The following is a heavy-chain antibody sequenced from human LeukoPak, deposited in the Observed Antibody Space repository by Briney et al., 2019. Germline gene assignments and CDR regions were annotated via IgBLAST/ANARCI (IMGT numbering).Heavy chain of an antibody. D-gene: IGHD5-12*01. CDR3: ARGGVTTIAQYAY. Sequence: PSETLSLTCTVSGGSIISYFWSWIRQPPWKGPEWIGYIFDSGTTNYNPSTNYNPSLKSRVTVSLDTSKNHFSLKLSSVTAADRAVYFCARGGVTTIAQYAYWGQGILVTVSS. CDR2: IFDSGTTNYNPST. V-gene: IGHV4-59*01. J-gene: IGHJ4*02. CDR1: GGSIISYF.